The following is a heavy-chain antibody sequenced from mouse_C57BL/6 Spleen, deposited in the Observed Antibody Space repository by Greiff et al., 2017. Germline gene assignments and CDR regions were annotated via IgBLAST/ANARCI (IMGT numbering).Heavy chain of an antibody. Sequence: QVQLKQPGAELVKPGASVKMSCKASGYTFTSYWITWVKQRPGQGLEWIGDIYPVSGSTNYNEKFKSKATLTVDTSSSTAYMQLSSLTSEDSAVYYCARITTVVADYWGQGTTLTVSS. CDR2: IYPVSGST. CDR1: GYTFTSYW. J-gene: IGHJ2*01. D-gene: IGHD1-1*01. CDR3: ARITTVVADY. V-gene: IGHV1-55*01.